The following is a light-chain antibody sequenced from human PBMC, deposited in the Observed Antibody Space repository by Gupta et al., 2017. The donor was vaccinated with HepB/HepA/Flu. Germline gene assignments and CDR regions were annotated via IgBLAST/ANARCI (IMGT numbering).Light chain of an antibody. J-gene: IGLJ1*01. CDR3: HSADSSGNYV. CDR2: KDS. V-gene: IGLV3-25*03. Sequence: SSELPQPPSVSVSPGQTARITCSGDALPKQYAYWYQQKPGQAPVLVLYKDSERPSVIPGRFSGSSSGTTVTVTISGVQEEDEADYYCHSADSSGNYVFGTGTKVTVL. CDR1: ALPKQY.